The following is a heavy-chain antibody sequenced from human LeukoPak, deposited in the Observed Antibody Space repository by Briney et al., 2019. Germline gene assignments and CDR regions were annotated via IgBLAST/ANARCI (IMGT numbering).Heavy chain of an antibody. V-gene: IGHV4-59*01. D-gene: IGHD1-26*01. CDR1: GGSISSYY. CDR3: ARAGGSYSFDY. CDR2: IDYSGCA. Sequence: SETLSLTCTVSGGSISSYYWNWLRQPPAQGLEWIGYIDYSGCANINPSLKSRVTLSIGTSRNQFSLKLSSVTAADTAVYYCARAGGSYSFDYWGQGMWVTVSS. J-gene: IGHJ4*02.